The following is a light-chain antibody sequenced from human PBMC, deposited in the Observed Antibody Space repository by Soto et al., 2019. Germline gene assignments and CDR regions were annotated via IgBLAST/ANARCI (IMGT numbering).Light chain of an antibody. J-gene: IGKJ4*01. CDR2: DAS. V-gene: IGKV3-11*01. CDR1: QSVSGY. Sequence: EIVLTQSPDTLSLSPGERATLSCRASQSVSGYLGWYQQKPGQAPRLLIYDASNRAYGVPARFRGSGSGTNFTLSIASLEPDDFAVYSCQQRSNWPYLPFGGGTRV. CDR3: QQRSNWPYLP.